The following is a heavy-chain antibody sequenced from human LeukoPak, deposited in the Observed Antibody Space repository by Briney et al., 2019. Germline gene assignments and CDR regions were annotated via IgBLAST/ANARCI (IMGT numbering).Heavy chain of an antibody. V-gene: IGHV4-59*01. Sequence: SETLSLTCTASGGSISSYYWSWIRQPPGKGLEWIGYIYYSGSTNYNPSLKSRVTISVDTSKNQFSLKLSSVTAADTAVYYCARVSLYGDPSHLYWGQGTLVTVSS. CDR2: IYYSGST. CDR3: ARVSLYGDPSHLY. D-gene: IGHD4-17*01. J-gene: IGHJ4*02. CDR1: GGSISSYY.